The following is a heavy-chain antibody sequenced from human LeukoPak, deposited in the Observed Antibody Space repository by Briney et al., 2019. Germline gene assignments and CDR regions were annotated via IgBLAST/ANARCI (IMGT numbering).Heavy chain of an antibody. V-gene: IGHV3-53*01. Sequence: GGSLRLSCAASGFTVSSNYMSWVRQAPGKGLEWVSVIYTGGSTYYADSVKGRFTISRDNSKNMLYLQMNSLRAEDTAVYYCAKVPLIAAPKHFDYWGQGTLVTVSS. CDR1: GFTVSSNY. J-gene: IGHJ4*02. D-gene: IGHD6-13*01. CDR2: IYTGGST. CDR3: AKVPLIAAPKHFDY.